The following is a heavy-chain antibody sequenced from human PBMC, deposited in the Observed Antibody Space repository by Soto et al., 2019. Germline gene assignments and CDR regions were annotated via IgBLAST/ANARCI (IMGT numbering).Heavy chain of an antibody. J-gene: IGHJ4*02. CDR3: EKDAYLDSFYFDS. Sequence: QVELVESGGGVVQPGRSLRLSCAASGFTLTSFAMHWVRQAPGKGLEWVAVISFEGIDKHYADSVKGRFSISRDDSENMVYLQMNSPRAEDTGVYYCEKDAYLDSFYFDSWGQGTLVTVSS. V-gene: IGHV3-30-3*01. D-gene: IGHD3-9*01. CDR1: GFTLTSFA. CDR2: ISFEGIDK.